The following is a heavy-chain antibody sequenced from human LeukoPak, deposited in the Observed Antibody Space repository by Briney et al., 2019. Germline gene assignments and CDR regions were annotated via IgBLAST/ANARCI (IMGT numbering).Heavy chain of an antibody. D-gene: IGHD6-13*01. Sequence: GESLKISCKGFGYSFTNYWIGWVRQMPGKGLEWMGIIYAGDSETKYSPSFQGQVTISADKSINTAYLQWSSLRASDTAMYYCARSLASTDIWYFDLWGRGTQVTVSS. V-gene: IGHV5-51*01. CDR3: ARSLASTDIWYFDL. CDR1: GYSFTNYW. J-gene: IGHJ2*01. CDR2: IYAGDSET.